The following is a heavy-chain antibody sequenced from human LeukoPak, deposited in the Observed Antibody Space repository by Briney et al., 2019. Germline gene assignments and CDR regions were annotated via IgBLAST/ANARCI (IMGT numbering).Heavy chain of an antibody. J-gene: IGHJ4*02. D-gene: IGHD3-22*01. Sequence: GGSLRLSCAASGFTVSTNYMNWVRQAPGKGLEWVSVIYSAGSTYYSDSVKGRFTISRDNSKNTLYLQMNSLRAEDTAVYYCARANYYDSSGYYLIDHYFDYWGQGTLVTVSS. CDR3: ARANYYDSSGYYLIDHYFDY. V-gene: IGHV3-53*01. CDR2: IYSAGST. CDR1: GFTVSTNY.